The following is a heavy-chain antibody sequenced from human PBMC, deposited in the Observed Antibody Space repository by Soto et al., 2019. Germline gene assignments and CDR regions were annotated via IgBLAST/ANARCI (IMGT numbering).Heavy chain of an antibody. D-gene: IGHD4-17*01. CDR2: ISYDGSNK. J-gene: IGHJ6*02. CDR1: GFTFSSYG. V-gene: IGHV3-30*18. Sequence: QVQLVESGGGVVQPGRSLRLSCAASGFTFSSYGMHWVRQAPGKGLEWVAVISYDGSNKYYADSVKGRFTISRDNSKNTLYLQMNSLRAEDTAVYYCAKDGTTKEYGDYGPYYYYGMDVWGQGTTVTVSS. CDR3: AKDGTTKEYGDYGPYYYYGMDV.